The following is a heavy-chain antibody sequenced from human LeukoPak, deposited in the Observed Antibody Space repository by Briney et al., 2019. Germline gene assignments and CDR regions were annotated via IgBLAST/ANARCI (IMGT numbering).Heavy chain of an antibody. CDR3: AREYGDFDY. CDR2: INHSGST. V-gene: IGHV4-34*01. D-gene: IGHD4-17*01. CDR1: GGSFSGYY. Sequence: SETLSLTCAVYGGSFSGYYWSWIRQPPGKGLEWIGEINHSGSTNYNPSLKSRVTMSVDTSKNQFSLKLHSLTAADTAVYYCAREYGDFDYWGQGTLVTVSS. J-gene: IGHJ4*02.